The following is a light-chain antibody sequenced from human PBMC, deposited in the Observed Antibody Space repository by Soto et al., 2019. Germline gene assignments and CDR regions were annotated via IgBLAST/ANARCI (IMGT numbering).Light chain of an antibody. CDR2: GAS. CDR1: QSVSSN. Sequence: EIVMTQSPVTLSVSPGERATLSCRASQSVSSNLAWYQQKPGLAPRLLIYGASTRATGIPARFSGSGSGTEFTLTISSLRSEDFEVYYCQQYNNWPRTFGQGTKVDIX. V-gene: IGKV3D-15*01. CDR3: QQYNNWPRT. J-gene: IGKJ1*01.